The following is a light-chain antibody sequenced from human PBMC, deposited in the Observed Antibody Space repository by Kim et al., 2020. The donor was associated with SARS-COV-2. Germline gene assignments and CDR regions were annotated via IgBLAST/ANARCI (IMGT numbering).Light chain of an antibody. CDR1: QSVSSN. Sequence: EIVMTQSPATLSVSPGERATLSCRASQSVSSNLAWYQQKPGQAPRLLIYGASTRATGIPARFSGSGSGTEFTLTISSLQSEDFAVYYCQQYNNWPVLFTFGPGTKVDIK. J-gene: IGKJ3*01. V-gene: IGKV3-15*01. CDR2: GAS. CDR3: QQYNNWPVLFT.